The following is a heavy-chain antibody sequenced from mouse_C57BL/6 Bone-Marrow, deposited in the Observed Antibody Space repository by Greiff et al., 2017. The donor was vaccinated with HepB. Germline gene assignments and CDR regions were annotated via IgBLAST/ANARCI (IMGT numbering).Heavy chain of an antibody. J-gene: IGHJ2*01. CDR3: ARDHCKYYFDY. CDR1: GYAFSSSW. Sequence: QVQLKQSGPELVKPGASVKISCKASGYAFSSSWMNWVKQRPGKGLEWIGRIYPGDGDTNYNGKFKGKATLTADKSSSTAYMQLSSLTSEDSAVYCCARDHCKYYFDYWGKGTTLTVSS. D-gene: IGHD1-2*01. V-gene: IGHV1-82*01. CDR2: IYPGDGDT.